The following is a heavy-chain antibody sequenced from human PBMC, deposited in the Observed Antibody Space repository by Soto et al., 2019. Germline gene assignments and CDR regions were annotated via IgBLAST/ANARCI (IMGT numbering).Heavy chain of an antibody. CDR1: GFTCSIYT. CDR3: AKLRYFDWSSYNWFEY. Sequence: GGSLRLNCAASGFTCSIYTMTWVRQAPGKGLEWVSGISGSGATTSYADSVKGRFTVSRDNSKNTLYLQMNSLRVEDTAVYYCAKLRYFDWSSYNWFEYWGQGTPVTVSS. CDR2: ISGSGATT. D-gene: IGHD3-9*01. J-gene: IGHJ5*01. V-gene: IGHV3-23*01.